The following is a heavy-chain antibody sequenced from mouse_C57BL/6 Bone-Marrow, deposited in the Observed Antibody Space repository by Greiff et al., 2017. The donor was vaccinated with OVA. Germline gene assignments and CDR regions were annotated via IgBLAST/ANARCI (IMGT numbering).Heavy chain of an antibody. CDR2: IWSGGST. CDR3: ARNPITTVVAFDY. J-gene: IGHJ2*01. V-gene: IGHV2-2*01. D-gene: IGHD1-1*01. Sequence: VKLMESGPGLVQPSQSLSITCTVSGFSLTSYGVHWVRQSPGKGLEWLGVIWSGGSTDYNAAFISRLSISKDNSKSQVFFKMNSLQADDTAIYYCARNPITTVVAFDYWGQGTTLTVSS. CDR1: GFSLTSYG.